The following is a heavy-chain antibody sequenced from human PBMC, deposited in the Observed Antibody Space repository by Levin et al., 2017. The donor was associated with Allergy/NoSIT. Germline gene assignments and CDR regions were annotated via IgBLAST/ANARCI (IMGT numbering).Heavy chain of an antibody. CDR2: ISYDGPTA. V-gene: IGHV3-30*18. J-gene: IGHJ4*02. D-gene: IGHD1-26*01. CDR3: AKISGSQYGSSGGNADY. CDR1: GFTFYTA. Sequence: GGSLRLSCAVSGFTFYTAIHCVRPAPGKGLEWVAVISYDGPTAYYADSVEGRFTISRDNPKNTLYLQMNSLGAEDTAVYYSAKISGSQYGSSGGNADYWGQGTLVTVS.